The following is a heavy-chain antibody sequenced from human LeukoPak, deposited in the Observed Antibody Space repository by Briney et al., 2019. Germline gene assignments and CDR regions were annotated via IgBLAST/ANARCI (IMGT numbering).Heavy chain of an antibody. CDR2: ISPMFGTA. V-gene: IGHV1-69*13. CDR1: GGTFSSYG. Sequence: ASVKVSCKASGGTFSSYGISWVRQAPGQGLEWMGGISPMFGTANYAQKFQGRVTITAAESTSTAYMEVSGLRSEDTAVYYCARSVGYCSSSSCFYYGMDVWGQGTLVTVSS. D-gene: IGHD2-2*01. J-gene: IGHJ6*02. CDR3: ARSVGYCSSSSCFYYGMDV.